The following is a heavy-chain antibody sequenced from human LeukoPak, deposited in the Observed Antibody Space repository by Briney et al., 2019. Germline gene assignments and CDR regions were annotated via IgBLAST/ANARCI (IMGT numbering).Heavy chain of an antibody. D-gene: IGHD5-18*01. CDR2: IIPILGIA. CDR3: ARDGDTAMVLLDY. Sequence: ASVKVSCKASGGTFSSYAISWVRQAPGQGLEWMGRIIPILGIANYAQKFQGRVTITANKSTSTAYMELSSLRSEDTAVYYCARDGDTAMVLLDYWGQGTLVTVSS. J-gene: IGHJ4*02. V-gene: IGHV1-69*04. CDR1: GGTFSSYA.